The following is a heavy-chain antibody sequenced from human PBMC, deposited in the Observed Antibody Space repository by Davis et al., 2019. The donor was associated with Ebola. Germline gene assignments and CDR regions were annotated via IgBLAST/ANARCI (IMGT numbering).Heavy chain of an antibody. CDR3: AKTDTAVAGYFYFGMDV. Sequence: GGSLRLSCAVSGFTFSSYEMHWVRQAPGKGLEWVSYIDHSGSIIYYTDSVKGRFTISRDNGKKSLFLQMNSLRVEDTALYYCAKTDTAVAGYFYFGMDVWGQGTTVTVSS. J-gene: IGHJ6*02. CDR2: IDHSGSII. CDR1: GFTFSSYE. V-gene: IGHV3-48*03. D-gene: IGHD6-19*01.